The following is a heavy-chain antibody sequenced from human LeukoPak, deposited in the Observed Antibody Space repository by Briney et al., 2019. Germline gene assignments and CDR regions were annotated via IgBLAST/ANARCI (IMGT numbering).Heavy chain of an antibody. D-gene: IGHD2-15*01. CDR1: GYTFTGYY. Sequence: ASVKVSCKASGYTFTGYYMHWVRQAPGQGLGWMGWINPNSGGTNYAQKFQGRVTMTRDTSISTAYMELSRLRSDDTAVYYCARIGYCSGGSCYRNAFDIWGQGAMVTVSS. CDR3: ARIGYCSGGSCYRNAFDI. J-gene: IGHJ3*02. CDR2: INPNSGGT. V-gene: IGHV1-2*02.